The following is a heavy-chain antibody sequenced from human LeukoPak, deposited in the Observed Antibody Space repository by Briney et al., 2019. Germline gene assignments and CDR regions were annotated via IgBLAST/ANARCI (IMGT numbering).Heavy chain of an antibody. V-gene: IGHV3-21*01. CDR1: GFTFSTYS. CDR3: ARAPADRTNYMDG. CDR2: ISSTSTYI. Sequence: GGSLRLSCAASGFTFSTYSMNWVRQAPGKGLEWVSPISSTSTYINYADSVKGRFTVSRDNVKNSLCLQMNSLRVEDTALYYCARAPADRTNYMDGWGKGPTVIVSS. D-gene: IGHD6-25*01. J-gene: IGHJ6*03.